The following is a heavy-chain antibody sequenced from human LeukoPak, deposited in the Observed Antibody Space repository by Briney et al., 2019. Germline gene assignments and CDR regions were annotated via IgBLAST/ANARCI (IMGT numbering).Heavy chain of an antibody. V-gene: IGHV4-39*07. CDR3: ARDVSRYCSSTSCYTGDY. D-gene: IGHD2-2*02. CDR2: IYHSGST. Sequence: SETLSLTCTVSGGSISSSSYYWGWIRQPPGKGLEWIGSIYHSGSTYYNPSLKSRVTISVDTSKNQFSLKLSSVTAADTAVYYCARDVSRYCSSTSCYTGDYWGQGTLVTVSS. J-gene: IGHJ4*02. CDR1: GGSISSSSYY.